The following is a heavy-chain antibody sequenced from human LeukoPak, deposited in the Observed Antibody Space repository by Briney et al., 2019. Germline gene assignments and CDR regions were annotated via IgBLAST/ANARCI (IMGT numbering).Heavy chain of an antibody. J-gene: IGHJ6*02. V-gene: IGHV6-1*01. Sequence: ASQTLSLTCAISGDSVSSNSVAWNWFRQSPSRGLGWLGRTYYTSKWNNDYAESVQSRIAVNPDTSKNQFSLYLNSVTLEDTAVYYCARDKAYGMDVWGQGTTVTVSS. CDR2: TYYTSKWNN. CDR3: ARDKAYGMDV. CDR1: GDSVSSNSVA.